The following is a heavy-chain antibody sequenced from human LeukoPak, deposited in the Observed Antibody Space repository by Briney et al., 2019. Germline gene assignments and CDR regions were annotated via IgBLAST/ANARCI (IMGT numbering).Heavy chain of an antibody. V-gene: IGHV3-23*01. CDR1: GFTFNSYA. D-gene: IGHD6-13*01. Sequence: GGSLRLSCAASGFTFNSYAMYWVRQAPGKGLEWVSGISSSGGLTYYADSVKGRFTISRDNSKNTLHLQMNSLRADDTAVYYCAKGGSSWSEIDYWGQGTLVTVSS. J-gene: IGHJ4*02. CDR3: AKGGSSWSEIDY. CDR2: ISSSGGLT.